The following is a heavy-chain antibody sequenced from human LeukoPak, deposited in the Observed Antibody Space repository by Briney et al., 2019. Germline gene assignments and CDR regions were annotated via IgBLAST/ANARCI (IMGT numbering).Heavy chain of an antibody. J-gene: IGHJ4*02. CDR3: ARDSCSSVSCYDY. CDR1: GFTLSSHW. Sequence: GGSLRLSCAASGFTLSSHWMYWVRQVPGKGLVWVSRINNDGSRAFYADSVKGRFTISRDDSKNTLYLQMNSVRAEDAAVYYCARDSCSSVSCYDYWGQGTLVTVSS. V-gene: IGHV3-74*01. CDR2: INNDGSRA. D-gene: IGHD2-2*01.